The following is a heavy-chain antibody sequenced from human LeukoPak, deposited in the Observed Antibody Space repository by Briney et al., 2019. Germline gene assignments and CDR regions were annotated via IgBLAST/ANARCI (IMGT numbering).Heavy chain of an antibody. CDR3: AKDRRAAAGNQRIDY. V-gene: IGHV3-23*01. CDR1: GFTFSSYA. D-gene: IGHD6-13*01. CDR2: ISGSGGST. Sequence: AGGSLRLSCAASGFTFSSYAMSWVRQAPGKGLEWVSAISGSGGSTYYADSVKGRFTISRDNSKNTLYLQMNSLRAEDTAVYYCAKDRRAAAGNQRIDYWGQGTLVTVSS. J-gene: IGHJ4*02.